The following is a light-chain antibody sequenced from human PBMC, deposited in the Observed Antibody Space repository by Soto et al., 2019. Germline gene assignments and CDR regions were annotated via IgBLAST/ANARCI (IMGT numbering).Light chain of an antibody. V-gene: IGLV2-14*01. CDR3: SSYSISTAYL. J-gene: IGLJ1*01. CDR2: EVN. Sequence: QSALTQAAAVSGSPGRSITISCTGTSSDVGGYDYVSWYQLHPGKAPKLMVFEVNNRPSGVSYRFSGSKSGNTASLTISGLQAEDEADYFCSSYSISTAYLFGTGTKVTVL. CDR1: SSDVGGYDY.